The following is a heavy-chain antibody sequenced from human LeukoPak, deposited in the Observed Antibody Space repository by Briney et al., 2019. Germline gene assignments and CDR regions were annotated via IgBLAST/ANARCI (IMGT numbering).Heavy chain of an antibody. Sequence: GGSLRLSCTASGFTFSAYGMHWVRQAPGKGLEWVAFTWYDGSRIYYGDSVRGRVTISRDNSKNTLFLQMNSLETEDTALYYCARDHCGNTCINWYFDLWGRGTQVTVSS. CDR1: GFTFSAYG. CDR3: ARDHCGNTCINWYFDL. D-gene: IGHD4-23*01. CDR2: TWYDGSRI. V-gene: IGHV3-30*02. J-gene: IGHJ2*01.